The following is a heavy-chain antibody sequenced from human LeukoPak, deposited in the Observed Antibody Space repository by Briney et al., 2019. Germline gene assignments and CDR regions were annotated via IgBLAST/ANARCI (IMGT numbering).Heavy chain of an antibody. J-gene: IGHJ4*02. CDR3: AKDIGSYYDSSGHLDY. CDR2: ISWNGGSI. D-gene: IGHD3-22*01. V-gene: IGHV3-9*01. Sequence: PGGSLRLSCAASGFTFDDYAMHWVRQAPGKGLEWVSVISWNGGSIGYADSVKGRFTISRDNAKKSLYLQMTSLRVEDTAFYYCAKDIGSYYDSSGHLDYWGQGTLVTVSS. CDR1: GFTFDDYA.